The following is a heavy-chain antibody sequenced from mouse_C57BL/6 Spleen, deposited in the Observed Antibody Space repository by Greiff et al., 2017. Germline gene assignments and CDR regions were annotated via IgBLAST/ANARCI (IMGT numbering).Heavy chain of an antibody. J-gene: IGHJ4*01. V-gene: IGHV1-15*01. D-gene: IGHD1-1*01. CDR1: GYTFTDYE. Sequence: VQLQQSGAELVRPGASVTLSCKASGYTFTDYEMHWVKQTPVHGLEWIGAIDPETGGTAYNQKFKGKAILTADKSSSTAYMELRSLTSEDSAVYYCTEDDYGSSYDAMDYWGQGTSVTVSS. CDR2: IDPETGGT. CDR3: TEDDYGSSYDAMDY.